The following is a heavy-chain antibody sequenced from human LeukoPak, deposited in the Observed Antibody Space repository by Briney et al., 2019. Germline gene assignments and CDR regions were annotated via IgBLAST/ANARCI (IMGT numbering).Heavy chain of an antibody. Sequence: GGSLRLSCAASGFTFSNYAMSWVRQAPGKGLEWVSAISGSGGNTYYADSMKGRFTISRDNSKNTLYLQMNSLRAEDTALYYCAKDLAWDAFDIWGQGTMVTVSS. V-gene: IGHV3-23*01. CDR3: AKDLAWDAFDI. CDR2: ISGSGGNT. J-gene: IGHJ3*02. CDR1: GFTFSNYA.